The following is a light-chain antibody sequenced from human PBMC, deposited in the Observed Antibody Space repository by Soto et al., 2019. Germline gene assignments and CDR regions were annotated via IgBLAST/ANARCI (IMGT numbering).Light chain of an antibody. CDR2: GSF. CDR3: QQFKQWPLT. V-gene: IGKV3-15*01. CDR1: QSVYSN. Sequence: EIVMTQSPATLSVSPGERVTLSCRASQSVYSNLAWYQQKPGQAPRLLIHGSFTRATGIPARFSGSGSGTEFTLTISSLQSEERAVYYCQQFKQWPLTFGGGNKVEIK. J-gene: IGKJ4*01.